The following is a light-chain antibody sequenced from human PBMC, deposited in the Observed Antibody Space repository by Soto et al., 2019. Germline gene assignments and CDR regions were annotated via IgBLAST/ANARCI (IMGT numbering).Light chain of an antibody. CDR3: LHYSGGVYV. CDR1: TGAVTSGSY. J-gene: IGLJ1*01. V-gene: IGLV7-43*01. CDR2: STD. Sequence: QTVVTQEPSLTVSPGGTVTLTCASSTGAVTSGSYPNWFQLKPGQAPRSLIYSTDNKHSWTPARFSGSLLGGKAALTLSGVQHEEDADYYGLHYSGGVYVFGAGTKLTVL.